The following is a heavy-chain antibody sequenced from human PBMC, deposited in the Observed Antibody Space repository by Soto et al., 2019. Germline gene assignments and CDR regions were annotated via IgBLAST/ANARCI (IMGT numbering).Heavy chain of an antibody. CDR2: IYHSGST. D-gene: IGHD3-22*01. J-gene: IGHJ5*02. CDR1: GGSISSGGYS. CDR3: ARINFDYYDSSGYSRWFDP. Sequence: QLQLQESGSGLVKLSQTLSLTCAVSGGSISSGGYSWSWIRQPPGKGLEWIGYIYHSGSTYYNPSLKSRVTILLDRSKNQFSLKLSSVTAADTAVYYCARINFDYYDSSGYSRWFDPWGQGTLVTVSS. V-gene: IGHV4-30-2*01.